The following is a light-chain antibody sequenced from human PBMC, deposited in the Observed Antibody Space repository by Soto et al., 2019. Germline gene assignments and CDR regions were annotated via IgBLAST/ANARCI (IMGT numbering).Light chain of an antibody. J-gene: IGLJ1*01. CDR3: SSYAGNYAYV. CDR2: DVS. V-gene: IGLV2-11*01. CDR1: SSDVGAYNY. Sequence: QSMLTQPRSMPVSPGQGVTISGTGTSSDVGAYNYVSWYQRHAGKGPKVIIHDVSARPSGVPDRFSASKSGNTASLTISGLQTEDEADHYCSSYAGNYAYVFGSGTKVTVL.